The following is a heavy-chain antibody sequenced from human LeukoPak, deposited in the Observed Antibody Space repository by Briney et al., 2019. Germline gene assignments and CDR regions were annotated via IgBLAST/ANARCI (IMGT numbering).Heavy chain of an antibody. D-gene: IGHD3-9*01. J-gene: IGHJ4*02. Sequence: ASVKVSCKASGYRFTGYYIHWVRQAPGQGLEWMGWINPHSGGTKLAQKFQGRVTMTRDTSISTAYMEVSRLRSDDAAVYYCAREYYDILTGSLDYWGQGTLVTVSS. CDR1: GYRFTGYY. V-gene: IGHV1-2*02. CDR3: AREYYDILTGSLDY. CDR2: INPHSGGT.